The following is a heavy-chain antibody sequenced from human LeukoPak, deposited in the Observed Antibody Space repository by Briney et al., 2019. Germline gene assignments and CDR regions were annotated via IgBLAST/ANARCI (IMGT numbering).Heavy chain of an antibody. D-gene: IGHD1-1*01. V-gene: IGHV3-53*05. Sequence: GGSLRLSCAASGFTVSSNYMSWVRQAPGKGLEWVSVIYSGGSTYYADSVKGRFTISRDNSKNTLYLQMNSLRTEDTAVYYCLTRDTTYVFGYWGQGILVTVSS. J-gene: IGHJ4*02. CDR3: LTRDTTYVFGY. CDR2: IYSGGST. CDR1: GFTVSSNY.